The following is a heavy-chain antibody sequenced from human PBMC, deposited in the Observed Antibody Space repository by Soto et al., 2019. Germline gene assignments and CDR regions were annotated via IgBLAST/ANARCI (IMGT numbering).Heavy chain of an antibody. J-gene: IGHJ6*02. CDR1: GFSFSSFA. D-gene: IGHD4-17*01. CDR3: AKDRGVRVYGDYDTDGMDV. CDR2: ISGSGGST. Sequence: PGGSLRLSCAASGFSFSSFAMSWVRQAPGKGLEWVSTISGSGGSTYYADSVKGRFTISRDNSKNTLYLQMNSLRAEDTAVYYCAKDRGVRVYGDYDTDGMDVWGQGTTVTVSS. V-gene: IGHV3-23*01.